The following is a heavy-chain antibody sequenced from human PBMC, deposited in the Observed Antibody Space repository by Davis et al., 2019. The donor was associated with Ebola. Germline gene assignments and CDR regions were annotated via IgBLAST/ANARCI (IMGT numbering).Heavy chain of an antibody. CDR3: ARAGYCSGGSCYSFDY. CDR1: GYTFTSYY. J-gene: IGHJ4*02. V-gene: IGHV1-46*01. D-gene: IGHD2-15*01. Sequence: ASVTVSCKASGYTFTSYYMHWVRQAPGQGLEWMGIINPSGGSTSYAQKFQGRVTMTRDTSTSTVYMELSSLRSEDTAVYYCARAGYCSGGSCYSFDYWGQGTLVTVSS. CDR2: INPSGGST.